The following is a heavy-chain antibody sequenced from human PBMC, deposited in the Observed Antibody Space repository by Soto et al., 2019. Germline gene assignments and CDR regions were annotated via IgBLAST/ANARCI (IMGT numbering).Heavy chain of an antibody. V-gene: IGHV4-59*08. CDR1: GGSISSYY. D-gene: IGHD2-15*01. J-gene: IGHJ4*02. CDR3: AGSTYCSGGSCSPGYADY. CDR2: IYYSGST. Sequence: QVQLQESGPGLVKPSETLSLTCTVSGGSISSYYWSWIRQPPGKGLEWIGYIYYSGSTNYNPSLKRRVTISVEQSKHQFSLKLSSVTAADTAVYYCAGSTYCSGGSCSPGYADYWGQGTLVTVSS.